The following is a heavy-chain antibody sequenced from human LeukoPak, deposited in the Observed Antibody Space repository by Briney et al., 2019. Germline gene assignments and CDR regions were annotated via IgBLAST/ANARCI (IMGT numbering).Heavy chain of an antibody. CDR2: ISSVSSTI. CDR3: AKIELRYFDWLLGS. J-gene: IGHJ4*02. V-gene: IGHV3-48*01. D-gene: IGHD3-9*01. Sequence: GGSLRLSCAASGFTFSSYGMNWVRQAPGKGLEWLSYISSVSSTIVYADSVRGRLTISRDNARDSLYLQMNSLRAEDTAVYYCAKIELRYFDWLLGSWGQGTLVTVSS. CDR1: GFTFSSYG.